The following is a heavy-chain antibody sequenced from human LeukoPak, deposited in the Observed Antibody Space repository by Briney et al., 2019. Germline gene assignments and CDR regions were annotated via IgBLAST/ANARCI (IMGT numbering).Heavy chain of an antibody. CDR1: AFTFSIYA. CDR2: ISYVGRNK. CDR3: VRDMIAVAKPKNWFDP. J-gene: IGHJ5*02. V-gene: IGHV3-30*04. Sequence: PGRSLRLSCPASAFTFSIYATRWVRHAPGKGRGWVAVISYVGRNKYYADSVKGGLTNSRDNSQKTLYLQMNNLRDEDTAVFYCVRDMIAVAKPKNWFDPWGQGTLVTVSS. D-gene: IGHD3-22*01.